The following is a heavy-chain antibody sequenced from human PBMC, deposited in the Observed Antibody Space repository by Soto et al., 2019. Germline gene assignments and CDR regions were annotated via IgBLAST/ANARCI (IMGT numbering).Heavy chain of an antibody. CDR1: GGTFSSYA. V-gene: IGHV1-69*06. D-gene: IGHD6-6*01. J-gene: IGHJ6*02. CDR3: ARSTYSSSSGDYYYGMDV. CDR2: IIPIFGTA. Sequence: QVQLVQSGAEVKKPGSSVKVSCKASGGTFSSYAISWVRQAPGQGLEWMGGIIPIFGTANYAQKFQGRVTITADKSTSTAYMELRSLRSEDTAVYYCARSTYSSSSGDYYYGMDVWGQGTTVTVSS.